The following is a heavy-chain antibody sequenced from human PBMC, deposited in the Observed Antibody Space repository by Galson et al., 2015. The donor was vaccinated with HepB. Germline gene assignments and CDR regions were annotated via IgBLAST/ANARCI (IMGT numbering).Heavy chain of an antibody. CDR3: VRVGPVSGFDY. CDR1: GFTFSSYA. D-gene: IGHD5/OR15-5a*01. CDR2: ISSNGGST. J-gene: IGHJ4*02. V-gene: IGHV3-64D*06. Sequence: SLRLSCAASGFTFSSYAMHWVRQAPGKGLEYVSAISSNGGSTYYADSVKGRFTISRDNSKNTLYLQMSSLRAEDTAVYYCVRVGPVSGFDYWGQGTLVTVSS.